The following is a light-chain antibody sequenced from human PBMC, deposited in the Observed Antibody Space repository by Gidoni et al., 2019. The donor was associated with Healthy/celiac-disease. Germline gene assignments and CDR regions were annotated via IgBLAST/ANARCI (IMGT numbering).Light chain of an antibody. CDR2: GAS. Sequence: IVMTQSPATLSVSPGQRATLSCRASQSVSSNLAWYQQKPGQAPRLLIYGASTRATGIPAWFCGSGSGTEVTLTISSLQSEDFSVYYCQQYNNWPPWTFGQGTKVEIK. CDR3: QQYNNWPPWT. J-gene: IGKJ1*01. CDR1: QSVSSN. V-gene: IGKV3-15*01.